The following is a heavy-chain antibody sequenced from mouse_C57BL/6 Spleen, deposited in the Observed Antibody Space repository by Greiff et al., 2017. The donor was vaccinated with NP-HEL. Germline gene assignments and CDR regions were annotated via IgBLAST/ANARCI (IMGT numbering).Heavy chain of an antibody. CDR3: ASFNDYDRGAWFAY. CDR1: GYSFTGYY. D-gene: IGHD2-4*01. CDR2: INPSTGGT. J-gene: IGHJ3*01. Sequence: EVQLQESGPELVKPGASVKISCKASGYSFTGYYMNWVKQSPEKSLEWIGEINPSTGGTTYNQKFKAKATLTVDKSSSTAYMQLKSLTSEDSAVYYCASFNDYDRGAWFAYWGQGTLVTVSA. V-gene: IGHV1-42*01.